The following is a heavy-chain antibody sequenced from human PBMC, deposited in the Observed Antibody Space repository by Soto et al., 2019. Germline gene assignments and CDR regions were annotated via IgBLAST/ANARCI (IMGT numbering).Heavy chain of an antibody. CDR3: ARDCSGGSCSTAY. V-gene: IGHV1-18*01. D-gene: IGHD2-15*01. CDR1: GYTFSSYG. Sequence: QVQLVQSGAEVKKPGASVKVSCKASGYTFSSYGISWVRHGPGQGLEWMGWISVYNGNKMYAQKFQGRVTMTTDTSTSTAYMELRSLRSDDTAVYYCARDCSGGSCSTAYWGQGTLVTVSS. J-gene: IGHJ4*02. CDR2: ISVYNGNK.